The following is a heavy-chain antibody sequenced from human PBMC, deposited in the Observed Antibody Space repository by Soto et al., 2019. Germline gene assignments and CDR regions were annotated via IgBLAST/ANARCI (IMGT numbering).Heavy chain of an antibody. J-gene: IGHJ4*02. V-gene: IGHV1-18*01. D-gene: IGHD2-15*01. CDR1: GYTFTSYG. CDR3: AIYCSGGSCYRNFDY. Sequence: ASVKGSCKASGYTFTSYGISWVRQAPGQGLEWMGWISAYNGNTNYAQKLQGRVTMTTDTSTSTAYMELRSLRSDDTAVYYCAIYCSGGSCYRNFDYWGQGTLVTVSS. CDR2: ISAYNGNT.